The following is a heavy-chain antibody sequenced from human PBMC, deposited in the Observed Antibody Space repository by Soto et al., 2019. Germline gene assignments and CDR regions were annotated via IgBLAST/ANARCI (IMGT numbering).Heavy chain of an antibody. Sequence: QVQLMQSGAEVKKPGASVKVSGKSSGDTFTDYYIHWVRQAPGQGLEWMGTVNPSGGHTTYAQHFLGRVTTTRDTSTSTLYMELTSLTSDDMAVYYCARGGHVVVVTAALDYWGQGTLVTVSS. CDR3: ARGGHVVVVTAALDY. CDR2: VNPSGGHT. V-gene: IGHV1-46*01. J-gene: IGHJ4*02. D-gene: IGHD2-21*02. CDR1: GDTFTDYY.